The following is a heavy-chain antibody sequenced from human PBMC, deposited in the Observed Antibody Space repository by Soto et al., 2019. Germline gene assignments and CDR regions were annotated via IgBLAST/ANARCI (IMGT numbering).Heavy chain of an antibody. Sequence: VQLLESGGGLVQPGGSLRLSCAASGFTFSSYGMHWVRQAPGKGLEWVAVIWYDGSNKYYADSVKGRFTISRDNSKNTLYLQMSSLRAGDTAVYYCARVSRSGYYPKYWGQGTLVTVSS. V-gene: IGHV3-33*08. J-gene: IGHJ4*02. CDR3: ARVSRSGYYPKY. D-gene: IGHD3-3*01. CDR2: IWYDGSNK. CDR1: GFTFSSYG.